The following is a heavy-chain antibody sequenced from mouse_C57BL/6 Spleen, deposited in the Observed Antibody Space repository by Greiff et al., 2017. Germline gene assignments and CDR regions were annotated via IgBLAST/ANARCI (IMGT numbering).Heavy chain of an antibody. D-gene: IGHD1-1*01. CDR1: GYTFTSYW. V-gene: IGHV1-52*01. CDR2: IDPSDSET. Sequence: QVQLQQPGAELVRPGSSVKLSCKASGYTFTSYWMHWVKQRPIQGLEWIGNIDPSDSETHYNQKVKDKATLTVDKYTSTAYMQRSMLTSDDSAVYCCTRDYYGSSWYFDYWGQGTTLTVSS. J-gene: IGHJ2*01. CDR3: TRDYYGSSWYFDY.